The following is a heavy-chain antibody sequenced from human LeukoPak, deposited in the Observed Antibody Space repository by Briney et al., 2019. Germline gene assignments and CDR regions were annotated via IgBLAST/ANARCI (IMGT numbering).Heavy chain of an antibody. Sequence: GGSLRLSCAASGFTFSSYSMNWVRQAPGKGLEWLSYISTSSTTIYYADSVKSRFTISRDNAKNSLYLQMNSLRAEDTAVYYCARDKYYYDSSGGGYYFDYWGQGTLVTVSS. J-gene: IGHJ4*02. D-gene: IGHD3-22*01. CDR1: GFTFSSYS. V-gene: IGHV3-48*01. CDR3: ARDKYYYDSSGGGYYFDY. CDR2: ISTSSTTI.